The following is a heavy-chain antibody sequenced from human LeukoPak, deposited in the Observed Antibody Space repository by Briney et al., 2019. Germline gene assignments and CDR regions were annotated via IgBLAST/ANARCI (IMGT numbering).Heavy chain of an antibody. V-gene: IGHV3-7*01. Sequence: GGSLRLSCAASGFTFSNDWMSWVRQAPGKGLELVANIKQDGSEKYYVDSVKGRFTISRDNAKNSLYLQMNSLRAEDTAVYYCARRRDGGFDYWGQGTLVTVSS. CDR1: GFTFSNDW. CDR2: IKQDGSEK. D-gene: IGHD5-24*01. J-gene: IGHJ4*02. CDR3: ARRRDGGFDY.